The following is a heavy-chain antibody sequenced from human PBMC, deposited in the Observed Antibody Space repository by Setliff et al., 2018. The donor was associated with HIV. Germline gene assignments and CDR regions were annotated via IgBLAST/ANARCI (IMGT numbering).Heavy chain of an antibody. CDR3: AREYRNRNYYYYYMDV. J-gene: IGHJ6*03. CDR2: INHSGST. V-gene: IGHV4-34*01. Sequence: SETLSLTCAVYGESFNAYYWSWIRQTPGKGLEWIGEINHSGSTNYNPSLKSRVTISVDTSKNQFSLKLSSVTAADTAVYYCAREYRNRNYYYYYMDVWGKGTTVTVSS. D-gene: IGHD2-2*01. CDR1: GESFNAYY.